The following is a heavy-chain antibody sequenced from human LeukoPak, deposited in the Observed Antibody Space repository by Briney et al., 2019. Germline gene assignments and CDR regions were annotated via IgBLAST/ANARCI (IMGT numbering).Heavy chain of an antibody. CDR3: ARGGRNYLRSWFDP. CDR1: GFSFSTYD. V-gene: IGHV3-11*06. D-gene: IGHD2/OR15-2a*01. Sequence: GGTLRLSCAASGFSFSTYDMIWIRHTPGRGLEWVLQISSSRSDYRRYAESVRGRFTISRDNAKHSVYLEMNGLTKNDTGVYCCARGGRNYLRSWFDPRGQGTVVTVSS. CDR2: ISSSRSDYR. J-gene: IGHJ5*02.